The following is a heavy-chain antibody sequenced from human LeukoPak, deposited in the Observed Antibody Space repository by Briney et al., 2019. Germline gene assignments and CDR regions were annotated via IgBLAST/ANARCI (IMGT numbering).Heavy chain of an antibody. D-gene: IGHD3-3*01. CDR1: GGSFSGYY. J-gene: IGHJ4*02. CDR3: ARGWVTIFGVVIEPDY. CDR2: INHSGST. Sequence: KPSETLSLTCAVYGGSFSGYYWSWIRQPPGKGLEWIGEINHSGSTNYNPSLKSRVTISVDTSKNQFSLKLSSVTAADTAVYYCARGWVTIFGVVIEPDYWGQGTLVTVSS. V-gene: IGHV4-34*01.